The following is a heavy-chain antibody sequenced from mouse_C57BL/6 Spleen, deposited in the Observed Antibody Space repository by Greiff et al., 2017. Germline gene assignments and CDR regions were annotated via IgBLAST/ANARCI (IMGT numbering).Heavy chain of an antibody. D-gene: IGHD1-1*01. J-gene: IGHJ4*01. Sequence: QVQLQQSGAELVRPGALVTLSCKASGYTFTDYEMHWVKQTPVHGLEWIGAIDPATGGTAYNQKFKGKAILTADKSSSTAYMELRRLTSEDSAVYYCTTDYYGSSWDAMDYWGQGTSVTVSS. CDR3: TTDYYGSSWDAMDY. CDR1: GYTFTDYE. CDR2: IDPATGGT. V-gene: IGHV1-15*01.